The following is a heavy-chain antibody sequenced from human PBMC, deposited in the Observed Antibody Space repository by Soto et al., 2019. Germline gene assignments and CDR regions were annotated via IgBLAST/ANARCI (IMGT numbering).Heavy chain of an antibody. V-gene: IGHV3-23*04. Sequence: EVQLVESGGGLQQPGGSLRLSCAASGFTFSSYAMSWVRRTPGEGLEWVSATNGDGSKTYVAESVKGRFTISRDNSMNTLFLEMHSLRAVDTAVYHCVRGRVGTGAFDIWGQGTVVTVSS. CDR3: VRGRVGTGAFDI. D-gene: IGHD1-1*01. CDR1: GFTFSSYA. J-gene: IGHJ3*02. CDR2: TNGDGSKT.